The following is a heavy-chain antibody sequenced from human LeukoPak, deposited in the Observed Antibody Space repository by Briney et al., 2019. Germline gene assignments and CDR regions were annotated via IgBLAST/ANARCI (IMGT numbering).Heavy chain of an antibody. CDR2: IKQHGSEE. CDR1: VFTLSSFC. J-gene: IGHJ4*02. Sequence: PGGPLSLSCALSVFTLSSFCMGGAPRAPGKGVEWVANIKQHGSEEFYVDSVKGRFTIPRDNAKNSLDLQMNSLRAEDTAVYYCATGSPGGHWGEGALVTVSS. D-gene: IGHD1-14*01. CDR3: ATGSPGGH. V-gene: IGHV3-7*01.